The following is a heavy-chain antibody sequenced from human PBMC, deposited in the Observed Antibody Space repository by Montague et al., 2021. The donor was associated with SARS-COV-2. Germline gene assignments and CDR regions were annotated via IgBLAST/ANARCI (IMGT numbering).Heavy chain of an antibody. V-gene: IGHV4-39*01. Sequence: SETLSLTCTVTDGSIIISSYYWGWIRQPPGKGLGWIGRIYYSGRAYYNPSPKSQVTISVDTSKNQFSLKLSSVTAADTAVYYCGRQGGSSSWYGGYYYGMALCGQAATVTVS. CDR1: DGSIIISSYY. D-gene: IGHD6-13*01. J-gene: IGHJ6*02. CDR2: IYYSGRA. CDR3: GRQGGSSSWYGGYYYGMAL.